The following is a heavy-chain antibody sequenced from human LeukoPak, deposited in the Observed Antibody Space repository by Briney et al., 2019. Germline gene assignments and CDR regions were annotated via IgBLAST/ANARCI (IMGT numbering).Heavy chain of an antibody. V-gene: IGHV3-48*03. CDR3: GSVAGTGYYYYYMDV. D-gene: IGHD6-19*01. CDR1: GFTFSSYE. Sequence: PGGSLRLSCAASGFTFSSYEMNWVRQAPGKGLEWVAYINSSGSTIYYADSVKGRFTISRENAKNTLYLQMISLRAEDTAVFYCGSVAGTGYYYYYMDVWGKGTTVTVSS. CDR2: INSSGSTI. J-gene: IGHJ6*03.